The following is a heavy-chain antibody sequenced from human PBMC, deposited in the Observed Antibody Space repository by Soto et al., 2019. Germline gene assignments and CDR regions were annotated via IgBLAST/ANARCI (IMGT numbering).Heavy chain of an antibody. CDR1: GGSISSGGYS. J-gene: IGHJ5*02. V-gene: IGHV4-30-2*01. D-gene: IGHD3-10*01. CDR2: IYHSGST. CDR3: ARGCITMVRGVMGLFDP. Sequence: PSETLSLTCAVSGGSISSGGYSWSWIRQPPGKGLEWIGYIYHSGSTYYNPSLKSRVTISVDRSKNQFSLKLSSVTAADTAVYYCARGCITMVRGVMGLFDPWGQGTLVTVSS.